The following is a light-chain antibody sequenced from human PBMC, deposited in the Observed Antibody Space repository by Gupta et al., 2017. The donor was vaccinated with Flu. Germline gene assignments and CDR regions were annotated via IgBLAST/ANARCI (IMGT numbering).Light chain of an antibody. Sequence: VMKQSPATLSVSPGERATLSCRASQSVSSNLAWYQQKPGQAPRLLIYGASTRATGIPARFSGSGSGTDFTLKISRLQSEDVAVYYWKQYKNSPRTFGQGTKVEIK. CDR3: KQYKNSPRT. V-gene: IGKV3-15*01. J-gene: IGKJ1*01. CDR2: GAS. CDR1: QSVSSN.